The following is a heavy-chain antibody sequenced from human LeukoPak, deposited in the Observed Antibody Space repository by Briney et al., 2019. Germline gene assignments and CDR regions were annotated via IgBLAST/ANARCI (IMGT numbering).Heavy chain of an antibody. Sequence: PSETLSLTCTVSGGSISSYYWSWIRQPPGKGLEWIGYIYYSGSTNYNPSLKSRVTISVDTSKNQFSLKLSSVTAADTAVSYCARGQAAAGFYYYYYGMDVWGQGTTVTVSS. V-gene: IGHV4-59*01. J-gene: IGHJ6*02. CDR3: ARGQAAAGFYYYYYGMDV. CDR1: GGSISSYY. D-gene: IGHD6-13*01. CDR2: IYYSGST.